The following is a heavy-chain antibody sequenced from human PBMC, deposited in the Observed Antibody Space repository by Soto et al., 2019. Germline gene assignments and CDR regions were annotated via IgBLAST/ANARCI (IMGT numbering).Heavy chain of an antibody. J-gene: IGHJ4*02. CDR3: AHSDGGYEIIYFDF. CDR1: GFSFATSLVA. CDR2: IYYNDDR. D-gene: IGHD5-12*01. Sequence: SGHPLVNPTQTLTLRCTFSGFSFATSLVAVCWILHHPGGALEWLTLIYYNDDRRFSPSLKTRLTITGDTSKNQVVLSLTNVDPGDTATYFCAHSDGGYEIIYFDFWGQGIPVTVSS. V-gene: IGHV2-5*01.